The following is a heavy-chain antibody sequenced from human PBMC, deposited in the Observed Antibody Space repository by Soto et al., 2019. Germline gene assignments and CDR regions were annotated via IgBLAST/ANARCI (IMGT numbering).Heavy chain of an antibody. J-gene: IGHJ4*02. Sequence: PSETLSLTCTVSGGSISSGDYYWSWIRQPPGKGLEWIGYIYYSGSTYYNPSLKSRVTISVDTSKNHFSLKLSSVTAADTAVYYCAFIKLGSNRLVYWGPGPLVTVSS. D-gene: IGHD3-10*01. CDR1: GGSISSGDYY. CDR2: IYYSGST. CDR3: AFIKLGSNRLVY. V-gene: IGHV4-30-4*01.